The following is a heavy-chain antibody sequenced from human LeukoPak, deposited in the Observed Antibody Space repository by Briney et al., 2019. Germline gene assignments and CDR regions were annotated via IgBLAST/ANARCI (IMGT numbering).Heavy chain of an antibody. CDR3: ARVYYDSSGYLPDGFQH. CDR1: GFTFSSYS. D-gene: IGHD3-22*01. CDR2: ISSSSNYI. V-gene: IGHV3-21*01. J-gene: IGHJ1*01. Sequence: GGSLRLSCAASGFTFSSYSMNWVRQAPGKGLEWVSSISSSSNYIYYADSVKGRFTISRDNAKNSLYLQMNSLRAEDTAVYYCARVYYDSSGYLPDGFQHWGQGTLVTVSS.